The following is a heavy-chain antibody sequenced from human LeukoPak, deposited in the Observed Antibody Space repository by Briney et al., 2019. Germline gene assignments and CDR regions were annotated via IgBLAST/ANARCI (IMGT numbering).Heavy chain of an antibody. CDR2: ISYDGSNK. D-gene: IGHD3-10*02. CDR3: AELGITMIGGV. CDR1: GFTFSSSA. V-gene: IGHV3-30*04. Sequence: GRSLRLSCAASGFTFSSSAMHWVRQAPGKGLEWVAVISYDGSNKYYADSVKGRFTISRDNAKNSLYLQMNSLRAEDTAVYYCAELGITMIGGVWGKGTTVTISS. J-gene: IGHJ6*04.